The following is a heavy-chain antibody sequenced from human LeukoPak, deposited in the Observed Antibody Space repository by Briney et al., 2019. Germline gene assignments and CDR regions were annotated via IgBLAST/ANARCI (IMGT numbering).Heavy chain of an antibody. CDR2: IRYDGSNK. CDR3: ATENFDWLSRLKCLDY. Sequence: GGSLRLSCAASGFTFSSYGMHWVRQAPGKGLEWVAFIRYDGSNKYYADSVKGRFTISRDNSKNTLYLQMNSLRAEDTAVYYCATENFDWLSRLKCLDYWGQGTLVTVSS. D-gene: IGHD3-9*01. J-gene: IGHJ4*02. CDR1: GFTFSSYG. V-gene: IGHV3-30*02.